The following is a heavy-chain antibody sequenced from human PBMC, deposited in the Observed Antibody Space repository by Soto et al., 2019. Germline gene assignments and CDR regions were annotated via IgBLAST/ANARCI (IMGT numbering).Heavy chain of an antibody. Sequence: GGSLRLSCAASGFTFSSYGMHWVRQAPGKGLEWVAVIWYDGSNKYYADSVKGRFTISRDNSKNTLYLQMNSLRAEDTAVYYCARDRVSGSYRDYFDYWGQGTLVTVYS. V-gene: IGHV3-33*01. CDR3: ARDRVSGSYRDYFDY. CDR1: GFTFSSYG. D-gene: IGHD1-26*01. CDR2: IWYDGSNK. J-gene: IGHJ4*02.